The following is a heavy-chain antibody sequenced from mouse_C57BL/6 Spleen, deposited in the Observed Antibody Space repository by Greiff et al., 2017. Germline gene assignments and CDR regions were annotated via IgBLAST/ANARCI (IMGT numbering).Heavy chain of an antibody. D-gene: IGHD3-2*02. CDR3: ARPDTAQVSWFAY. J-gene: IGHJ3*01. CDR1: GYTFTSYW. V-gene: IGHV1-53*01. Sequence: QVQLQQPGTELVKPGASVKLSCKASGYTFTSYWMHWVKQRPGQGLEWIGNLNPSNGGTNYNEKFKSKATLTVDQSSSPAYLQLSSLTSEDYAVYYCARPDTAQVSWFAYWGQGTLVTVSA. CDR2: LNPSNGGT.